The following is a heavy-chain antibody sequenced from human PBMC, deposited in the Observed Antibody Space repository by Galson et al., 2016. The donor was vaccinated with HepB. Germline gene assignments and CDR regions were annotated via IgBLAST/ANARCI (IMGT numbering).Heavy chain of an antibody. Sequence: SLRLSCAASGFTFSSYSMNWVRQAPGKGLEWVSSISSSSSYIYYADSVKGRFTISRDNAKNSLYLQMNSLRAEDTAVYYCARDLRRSSASSDYWGQGTLVTVPS. V-gene: IGHV3-21*06. D-gene: IGHD6-6*01. CDR3: ARDLRRSSASSDY. J-gene: IGHJ4*02. CDR2: ISSSSSYI. CDR1: GFTFSSYS.